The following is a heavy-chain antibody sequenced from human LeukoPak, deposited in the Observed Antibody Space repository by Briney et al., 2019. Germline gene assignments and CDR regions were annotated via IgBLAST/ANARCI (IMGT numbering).Heavy chain of an antibody. CDR1: GFTFRSYE. J-gene: IGHJ4*02. CDR3: ARSARLMKGVVEVTALDD. Sequence: GGSLRLSCADSGFTFRSYEMNWVRQAPGKGLEWIAYLSSSGSAFSYADSVKGRFTIARDDAKNSVYLEMNSLRADDTAVYYCARSARLMKGVVEVTALDDWGQGTLVTVSS. V-gene: IGHV3-48*03. CDR2: LSSSGSAF. D-gene: IGHD3-3*01.